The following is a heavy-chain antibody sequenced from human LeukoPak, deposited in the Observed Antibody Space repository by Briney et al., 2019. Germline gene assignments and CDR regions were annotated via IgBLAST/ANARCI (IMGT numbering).Heavy chain of an antibody. CDR3: AREEHYYSRTDRVVDY. CDR2: MSSDRSNK. J-gene: IGHJ4*02. D-gene: IGHD2-2*01. Sequence: PGRSLRLSCEASGFTFRRYAMHWVRQTPGKGVEWLAIMSSDRSNKYYVDSVKGRFTISRDNSKNTQYLQMNSLRAEDTAVYYCAREEHYYSRTDRVVDYWGQGTLVIVSS. V-gene: IGHV3-33*05. CDR1: GFTFRRYA.